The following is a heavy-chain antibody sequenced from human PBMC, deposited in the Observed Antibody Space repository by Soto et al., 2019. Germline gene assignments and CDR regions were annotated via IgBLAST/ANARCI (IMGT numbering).Heavy chain of an antibody. CDR3: ARGGAYCSSTSCQPYFDH. V-gene: IGHV3-21*01. J-gene: IGHJ4*02. D-gene: IGHD2-2*01. CDR1: GFTFSSYS. CDR2: ISSSSSYI. Sequence: GGSLRLSCAASGFTFSSYSMNWVRQAPGKGLEWVSSISSSSSYIYYADSVKGRFTISRDNAKNSLYLQMNSLRAEDTAVYYCARGGAYCSSTSCQPYFDHWGQGTLVTVSS.